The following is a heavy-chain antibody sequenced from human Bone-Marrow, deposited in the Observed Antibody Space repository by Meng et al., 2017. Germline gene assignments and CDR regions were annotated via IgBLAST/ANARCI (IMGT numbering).Heavy chain of an antibody. Sequence: VRRVGSGGGLVHPGGPLRPSCAASGFTVSSNYMSWVRQAPGKGLEWVSVIYSGGSTYYADSVKGRFTISRDNSKNTLYLQMNSLRAEDTAVYYCASYGIDYWGQGTLVTVSS. CDR2: IYSGGST. V-gene: IGHV3-66*02. CDR3: ASYGIDY. D-gene: IGHD1-26*01. CDR1: GFTVSSNY. J-gene: IGHJ4*02.